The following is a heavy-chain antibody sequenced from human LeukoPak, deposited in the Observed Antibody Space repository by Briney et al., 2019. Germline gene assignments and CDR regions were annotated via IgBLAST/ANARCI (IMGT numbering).Heavy chain of an antibody. CDR1: GYTFTSYG. Sequence: GASVKVSCKASGYTFTSYGISWVRQAPGQGLEWMGWIRAYNGNTNYAQKLQGRVTMTTDTSTSTAYMELRSLRSDDTAVYYCAREEYDYDSSGYYPSHFDYWGQGTLVTVSS. D-gene: IGHD3-22*01. V-gene: IGHV1-18*01. J-gene: IGHJ4*02. CDR3: AREEYDYDSSGYYPSHFDY. CDR2: IRAYNGNT.